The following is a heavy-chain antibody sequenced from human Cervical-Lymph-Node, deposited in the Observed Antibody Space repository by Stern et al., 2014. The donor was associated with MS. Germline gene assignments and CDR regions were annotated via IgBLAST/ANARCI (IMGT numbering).Heavy chain of an antibody. Sequence: QVQLQESGPGLVKPSQTLSLTCTVSGGSIRSADYYWTWIRQPPGKGLEWIGYIYYSGNTYYNPSLRGRVTISVDTSKNQFSLKLNAVTDADTAVYYCARTDILLIDHWGQGTRVTVSS. CDR3: ARTDILLIDH. D-gene: IGHD3-9*01. CDR1: GGSIRSADYY. CDR2: IYYSGNT. V-gene: IGHV4-30-4*01. J-gene: IGHJ5*02.